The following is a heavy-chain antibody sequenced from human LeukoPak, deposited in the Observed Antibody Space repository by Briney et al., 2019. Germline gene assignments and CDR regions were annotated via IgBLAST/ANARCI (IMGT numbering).Heavy chain of an antibody. V-gene: IGHV3-9*01. Sequence: GGSLRPSCAASGFTFDDYAMHWVRQAPGKGLEWVSGISWSSSSIGYADSVKGRFTISRDNAKNSLYLQMNSLRAEDTALYYCAKSAGYYMDYFDYWGQGTLVAVSS. CDR1: GFTFDDYA. J-gene: IGHJ4*02. CDR2: ISWSSSSI. D-gene: IGHD3-3*01. CDR3: AKSAGYYMDYFDY.